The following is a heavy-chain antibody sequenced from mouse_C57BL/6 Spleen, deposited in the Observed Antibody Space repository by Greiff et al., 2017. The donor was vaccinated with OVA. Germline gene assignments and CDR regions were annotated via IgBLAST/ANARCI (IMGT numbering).Heavy chain of an antibody. J-gene: IGHJ3*01. Sequence: EVQGVESGGGLVQPGGSLKLSCAASGFTFSSYAMSWVRQTPEKRLEWVATISDGGSYTYYPDNVKGRFTISRDNAKNNLYLQMSHLKSEDTAMYYCASYGNFSFAYWGQGTLVTVSA. D-gene: IGHD2-1*01. CDR3: ASYGNFSFAY. V-gene: IGHV5-4*01. CDR1: GFTFSSYA. CDR2: ISDGGSYT.